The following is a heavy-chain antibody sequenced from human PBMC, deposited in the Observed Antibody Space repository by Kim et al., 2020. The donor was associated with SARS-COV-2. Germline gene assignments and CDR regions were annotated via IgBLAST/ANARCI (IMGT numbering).Heavy chain of an antibody. D-gene: IGHD2-15*01. J-gene: IGHJ4*02. CDR3: AHRGGKTRLDFDS. Sequence: YSPTLKSRLNITKDTAKNQVVLTMTNVDPVDTATYYCAHRGGKTRLDFDSWGQGTLVTVSS. V-gene: IGHV2-5*01.